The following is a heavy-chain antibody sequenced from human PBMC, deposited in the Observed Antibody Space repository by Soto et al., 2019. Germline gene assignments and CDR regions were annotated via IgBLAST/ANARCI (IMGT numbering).Heavy chain of an antibody. V-gene: IGHV1-69*01. CDR1: GGTFSSYA. Sequence: QVQLVQSGAEVKKPGSSAKVSCRASGGTFSSYAVSWVRQAPGQGLEWMGGIIPLLNTPKYVEKFQGRGTITADASATTAYLELSSLTSEDTAVYYCARESSSPNYYYYGMHVWGQGTTINISS. D-gene: IGHD6-6*01. J-gene: IGHJ6*02. CDR2: IIPLLNTP. CDR3: ARESSSPNYYYYGMHV.